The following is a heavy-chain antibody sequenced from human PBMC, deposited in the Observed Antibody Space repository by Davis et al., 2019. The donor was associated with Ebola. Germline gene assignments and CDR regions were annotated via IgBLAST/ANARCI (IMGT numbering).Heavy chain of an antibody. J-gene: IGHJ6*02. Sequence: ASVKVSCKASGGTFSSYAISWVRQAPGQGLEWMGGIIPIFGTANYAQKFQGRVTITADESTSTAYMELSSLRSEDTAVYYCARDPPYSNYFRVASYGMDVWGQGTTVTVSS. D-gene: IGHD4-11*01. CDR3: ARDPPYSNYFRVASYGMDV. CDR1: GGTFSSYA. CDR2: IIPIFGTA. V-gene: IGHV1-69*13.